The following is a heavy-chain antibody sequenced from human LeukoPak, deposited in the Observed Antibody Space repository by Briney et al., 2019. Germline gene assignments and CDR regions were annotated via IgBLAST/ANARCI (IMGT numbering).Heavy chain of an antibody. J-gene: IGHJ4*02. CDR3: AGTPWFGELTLDY. CDR1: GFTFTSST. Sequence: SVKVSCKASGFTFTSSTIQWVRQARGQRLEWIGWIVVGSGNTNYAQKFQERVIITRDMSTTTVYMELSSLRSEDTAVYYRAGTPWFGELTLDYWGQGTLVTVSS. V-gene: IGHV1-58*02. D-gene: IGHD3-10*01. CDR2: IVVGSGNT.